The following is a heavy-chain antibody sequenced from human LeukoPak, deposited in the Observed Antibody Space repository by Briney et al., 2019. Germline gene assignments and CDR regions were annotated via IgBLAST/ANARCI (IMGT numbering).Heavy chain of an antibody. J-gene: IGHJ6*03. D-gene: IGHD3-10*01. CDR1: GFTFGDYGFTFGDYA. V-gene: IGHV3-49*04. CDR2: IRSKAYGGTT. Sequence: GGSLRLSCTASGFTFGDYGFTFGDYAMSWVRQAPGKGLEWVGFIRSKAYGGTTEYAASVKGRFTISRDDSKSIAYLQMNSLKTEDTAVYYCTRGIASGRWFGERYYYMDIWGKGTTVTISS. CDR3: TRGIASGRWFGERYYYMDI.